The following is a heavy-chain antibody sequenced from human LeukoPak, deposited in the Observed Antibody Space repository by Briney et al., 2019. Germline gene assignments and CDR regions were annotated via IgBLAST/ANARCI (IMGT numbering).Heavy chain of an antibody. CDR2: IGGSGGTT. Sequence: PGGSLRLSCAASGFPFSSYAMSWVRQAAGKGLGWVSAIGGSGGTTYYADSVKGRFTISRDNSKNTLYLQMNSLRAEDTAVYYCAKDTASSWWYFDLWGRGTLVTVSS. CDR3: AKDTASSWWYFDL. V-gene: IGHV3-23*01. D-gene: IGHD5-18*01. CDR1: GFPFSSYA. J-gene: IGHJ2*01.